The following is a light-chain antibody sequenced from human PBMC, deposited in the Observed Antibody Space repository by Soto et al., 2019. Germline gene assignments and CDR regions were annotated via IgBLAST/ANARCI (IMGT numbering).Light chain of an antibody. J-gene: IGKJ3*01. V-gene: IGKV3-15*01. CDR3: QQYNNWPPFT. CDR1: QSVSGN. Sequence: EIVRTQSPATLSVSPGERATLSCMASQSVSGNLAWYEQKPGQAPRLLIYGASTRATGIPARYSGSGSGTEFTLTISSLQSEDFAVYYCQQYNNWPPFTFGPGTKVDIK. CDR2: GAS.